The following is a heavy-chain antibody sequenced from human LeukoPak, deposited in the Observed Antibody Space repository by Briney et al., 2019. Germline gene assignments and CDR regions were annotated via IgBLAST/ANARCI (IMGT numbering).Heavy chain of an antibody. CDR1: GGSISSYY. D-gene: IGHD1-26*01. J-gene: IGHJ6*02. CDR3: ARDLGRHSGSQYYYYYGMDV. CDR2: IYYSGST. V-gene: IGHV4-59*01. Sequence: SETLSLTCTVSGGSISSYYWSWIRQPPGKGLEWIGYIYYSGSTNYNPSLKSRVTISVDTSKNQFSLKLSSVTAADTAVYYCARDLGRHSGSQYYYYYGMDVWGQGTLVTVSS.